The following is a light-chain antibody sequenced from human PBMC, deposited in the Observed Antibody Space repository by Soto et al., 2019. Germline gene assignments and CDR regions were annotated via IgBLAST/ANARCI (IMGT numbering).Light chain of an antibody. J-gene: IGKJ4*01. CDR3: QQNYKTPLT. CDR1: QSIGSY. Sequence: DIQMTQSPSSLSASIGDRVTITCRASQSIGSYLNWYHQKPGKAPKLLISAASTLESGVPSRFGGSAYGTDFTLTISSLQPEDFATYYCQQNYKTPLTFGGGTKVEIK. V-gene: IGKV1-39*01. CDR2: AAS.